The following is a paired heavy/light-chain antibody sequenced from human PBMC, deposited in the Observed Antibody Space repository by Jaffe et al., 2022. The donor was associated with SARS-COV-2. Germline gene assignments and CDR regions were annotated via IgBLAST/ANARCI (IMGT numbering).Heavy chain of an antibody. CDR3: ARVVADHIYAFDV. CDR2: ISWSHDTI. J-gene: IGHJ3*01. V-gene: IGHV3-11*01. CDR1: GFTFSDYY. Sequence: QVHLVESGGALVKPGGSLRLSCSPSGFTFSDYYMSWIRQAPGKGPEWISYISWSHDTIYYADSVKGRFTISRDNAKNSLYLQMNTLRAEDTAVYYCARVVADHIYAFDVWGQGTMVTVSS. D-gene: IGHD3-3*02.
Light chain of an antibody. CDR2: WAS. CDR1: QSVLYSSNNKNY. Sequence: DIVMTQSPDSLAVSLGERATINCKSSQSVLYSSNNKNYLAWYQQKPGQSPKLLIYWASTRKSGVPDRFSGSGSGTDFTLTISSLQAEDVAVYFCQQHYSTPFTFGPGTRVDIK. CDR3: QQHYSTPFT. J-gene: IGKJ3*01. V-gene: IGKV4-1*01.